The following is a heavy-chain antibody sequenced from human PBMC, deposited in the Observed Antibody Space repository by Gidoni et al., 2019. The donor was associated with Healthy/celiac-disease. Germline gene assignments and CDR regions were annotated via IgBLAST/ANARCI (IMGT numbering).Heavy chain of an antibody. J-gene: IGHJ4*02. V-gene: IGHV4-34*01. CDR3: ARGPLGLRNSGFFDY. D-gene: IGHD3-10*01. CDR1: GGSFSGYY. Sequence: QVQLQQWGAGLLKPSETLSLTCAVYGGSFSGYYWSWIRQPPGKGLEWIGEINHSGSTNYNPSLKSRVTISVDTSKNQFSLKLSSVTAADTAVYYCARGPLGLRNSGFFDYWGQGTLVTVSS. CDR2: INHSGST.